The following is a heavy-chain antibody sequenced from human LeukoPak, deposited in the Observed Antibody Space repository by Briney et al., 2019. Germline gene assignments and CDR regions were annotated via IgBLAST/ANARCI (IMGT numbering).Heavy chain of an antibody. CDR3: ASLRGGRYCSSTSCYKDDY. CDR1: GGSISSGGYY. J-gene: IGHJ4*02. Sequence: KPSETLSLTCTVSGGSISSGGYYWSWIRQHPGKGLEWIGYIYYSGSTYYNPSLKSRVTISVDTSKNQFSLKLSSVTAADTAVYYCASLRGGRYCSSTSCYKDDYWGQGALVTVSS. D-gene: IGHD2-2*02. CDR2: IYYSGST. V-gene: IGHV4-31*03.